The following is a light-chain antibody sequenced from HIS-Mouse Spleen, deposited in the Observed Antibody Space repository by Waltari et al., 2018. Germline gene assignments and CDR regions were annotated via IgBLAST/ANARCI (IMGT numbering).Light chain of an antibody. CDR3: QSADSSGTYQDVV. CDR2: KDS. J-gene: IGLJ2*01. CDR1: ALPKQY. Sequence: SYELTQPPSVSVSPGQTARITCSGDALPKQYAYWYQQKPGQAPVLVIYKDSERPSGIPERCSGSSSGTTVTLTISGVQAEDEADYYCQSADSSGTYQDVVFGGGTKLTVL. V-gene: IGLV3-25*03.